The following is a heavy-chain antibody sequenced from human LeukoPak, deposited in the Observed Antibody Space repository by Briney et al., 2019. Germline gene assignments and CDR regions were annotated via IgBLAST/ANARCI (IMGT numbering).Heavy chain of an antibody. CDR2: IKQDGSEK. CDR1: GFTFSSYW. CDR3: ARDFATDDAFDI. D-gene: IGHD1-26*01. J-gene: IGHJ3*02. V-gene: IGHV3-7*01. Sequence: PGGSLRLSCADSGFTFSSYWMSWVRQAPGKGLEWVANIKQDGSEKYYVDSVKGRFTISRDNAKNTLYLQMNSLRAEDTAVYYCARDFATDDAFDIWGQGTMVTVSS.